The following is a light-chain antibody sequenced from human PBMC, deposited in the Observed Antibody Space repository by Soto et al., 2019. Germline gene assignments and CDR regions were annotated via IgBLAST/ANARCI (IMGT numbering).Light chain of an antibody. V-gene: IGKV1-33*01. Sequence: DIQMTQSPSSLSASEGDRVTITCQASQDISDSLNWYQQKPGKAPKLLIYDASNLETGVPSRFSGSGSGTDYTFTISSLQPEDIATYYCQQYDDFSITFGQGTRLDIK. CDR3: QQYDDFSIT. J-gene: IGKJ5*01. CDR1: QDISDS. CDR2: DAS.